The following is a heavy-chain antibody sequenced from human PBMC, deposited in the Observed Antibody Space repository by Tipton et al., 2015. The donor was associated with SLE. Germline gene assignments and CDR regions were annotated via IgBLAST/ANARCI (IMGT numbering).Heavy chain of an antibody. CDR1: IYTPITYY. J-gene: IGHJ6*03. V-gene: IGHV1-46*01. CDR3: ARGRYYDMDV. Sequence: QSGAEVKKPGASVKVSCEPSIYTPITYYIHWVRQAPGQGLEWMGVINPGGGSTTNAQKFQGRVTMTRNTSISTAYMEVSSLRSEDTAVYLCARGRYYDMDVWGKGTTVTVSS. CDR2: INPGGGST.